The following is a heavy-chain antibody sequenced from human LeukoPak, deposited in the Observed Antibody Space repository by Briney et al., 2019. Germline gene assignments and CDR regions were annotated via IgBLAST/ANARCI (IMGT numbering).Heavy chain of an antibody. CDR2: IYYSGST. V-gene: IGHV4-39*07. J-gene: IGHJ4*02. CDR3: ARGRGTVVPAAIDSYYFDY. Sequence: SETLSLTCTVSGGSISSSSYYWGWIRQPPGKGLEWIGSIYYSGSTYYNPSLKSRVTISVDTSKNQFSLKLSSVTAADTAVYYCARGRGTVVPAAIDSYYFDYWGQGTLVTVSS. CDR1: GGSISSSSYY. D-gene: IGHD2-2*01.